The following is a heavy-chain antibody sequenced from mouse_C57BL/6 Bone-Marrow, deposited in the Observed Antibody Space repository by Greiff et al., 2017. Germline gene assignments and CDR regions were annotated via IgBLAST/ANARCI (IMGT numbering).Heavy chain of an antibody. CDR1: GFNIKDDY. V-gene: IGHV14-4*01. CDR2: IDPENGDT. Sequence: VQLQQSGAELVRPGASVKLSCTASGFNIKDDYMHWVKQRPEQGLEWIGWIDPENGDTEYASKFQGKATITADTSSNTAYLQLSRLTSEDTTVYYCTLGNFDYWGQGTTLTVSS. CDR3: TLGNFDY. J-gene: IGHJ2*01.